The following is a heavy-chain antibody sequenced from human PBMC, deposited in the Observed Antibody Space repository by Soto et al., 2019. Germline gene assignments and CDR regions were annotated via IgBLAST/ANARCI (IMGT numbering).Heavy chain of an antibody. CDR2: IIPIFGTA. J-gene: IGHJ6*02. D-gene: IGHD1-26*01. Sequence: SVNVSCKSSGGTFSSYSISWVRQAPGQGLEWMGGIIPIFGTANYAQKFQGRVTITADESTSTAYMELSSLRSEDTAVYYCARVVGMATISYYYGMDVWGQGTTVTVS. CDR1: GGTFSSYS. CDR3: ARVVGMATISYYYGMDV. V-gene: IGHV1-69*13.